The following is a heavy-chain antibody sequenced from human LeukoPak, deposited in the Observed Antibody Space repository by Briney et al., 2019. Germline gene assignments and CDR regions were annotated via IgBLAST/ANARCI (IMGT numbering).Heavy chain of an antibody. CDR1: GFTFSSYS. CDR3: ARENVVVPAAIIYYYYYMDV. CDR2: ISSSSSYI. D-gene: IGHD2-2*02. J-gene: IGHJ6*03. V-gene: IGHV3-21*01. Sequence: GGSLRLSCAASGFTFSSYSMNWVRQAPGKGLEWVSSISSSSSYIYYADSVKGRFTISRDNAKNSLYLQMNSLRAEDTAVYYCARENVVVPAAIIYYYYYMDVWGKGTTVTVSS.